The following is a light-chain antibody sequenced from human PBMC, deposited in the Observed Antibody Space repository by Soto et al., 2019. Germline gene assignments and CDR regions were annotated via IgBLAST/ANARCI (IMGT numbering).Light chain of an antibody. Sequence: SYELTQPPSVSVSPGQTARITCSGDALPKQYAYWYQQKPGQGPVMLIYKDTERPSGIPERFSGSSSGTTVTLTISGIQAEDEADYYCQSADSGDVIFGGGTKVTVL. V-gene: IGLV3-25*03. CDR2: KDT. CDR3: QSADSGDVI. J-gene: IGLJ2*01. CDR1: ALPKQY.